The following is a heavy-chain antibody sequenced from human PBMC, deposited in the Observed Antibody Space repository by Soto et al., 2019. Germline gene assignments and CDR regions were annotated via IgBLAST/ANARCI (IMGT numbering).Heavy chain of an antibody. CDR3: ARGILRDYSNQYYFDY. CDR1: GGTFSSYA. J-gene: IGHJ4*02. CDR2: IIPIFGTA. Sequence: SVKVSCKASGGTFSSYAISWVRQAPGQGLEWMGGIIPIFGTANYAQKFQGRVTITADESTSTAYMELSSLRSEDTAVYYCARGILRDYSNQYYFDYWGQGTLVTVSS. V-gene: IGHV1-69*13. D-gene: IGHD4-4*01.